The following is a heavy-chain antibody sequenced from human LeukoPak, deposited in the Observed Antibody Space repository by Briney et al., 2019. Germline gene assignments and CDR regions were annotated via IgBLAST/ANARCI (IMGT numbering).Heavy chain of an antibody. CDR1: GFTFGDYV. Sequence: GGSLRLSCTASGFTFGDYVMSWFRQAPGKGLEWVGFIRSKTYGGTTEYAASVKGRFTISRDDSISIAYLQMNSLRAEDTAVYYCAREPGWFDPWGQGTLVTVSS. CDR3: AREPGWFDP. V-gene: IGHV3-49*03. J-gene: IGHJ5*02. CDR2: IRSKTYGGTT.